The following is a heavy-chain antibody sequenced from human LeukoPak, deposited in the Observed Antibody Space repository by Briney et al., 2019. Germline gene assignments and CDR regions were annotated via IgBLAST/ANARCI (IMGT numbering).Heavy chain of an antibody. J-gene: IGHJ4*02. CDR3: ARQTGYCSGGSCRGY. D-gene: IGHD2-15*01. CDR1: GGSISSSSYY. V-gene: IGHV4-39*01. CDR2: IYYSGST. Sequence: SETLSLTCTVSGGSISSSSYYWGWIRQPPGKGLEWIGSIYYSGSTYYNPSLKSRFTISVDTSKNQFSLKLSSVTAADTAVYYCARQTGYCSGGSCRGYWGQGTLVTVSS.